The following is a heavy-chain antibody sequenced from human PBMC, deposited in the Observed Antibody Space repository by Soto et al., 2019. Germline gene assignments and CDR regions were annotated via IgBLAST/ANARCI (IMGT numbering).Heavy chain of an antibody. CDR3: ARSRSTSCYFDY. CDR1: GGSISSGGYS. D-gene: IGHD2-2*01. J-gene: IGHJ4*02. CDR2: IYHSGST. V-gene: IGHV4-30-2*01. Sequence: SETLSLTCAVSGGSISSGGYSWSWIRQPPGKGLEWIGYIYHSGSTYYNPSLKSRVTISVDRSKNQFSLKLSSVTAADTAVYYCARSRSTSCYFDYWGQGTLVTAPQ.